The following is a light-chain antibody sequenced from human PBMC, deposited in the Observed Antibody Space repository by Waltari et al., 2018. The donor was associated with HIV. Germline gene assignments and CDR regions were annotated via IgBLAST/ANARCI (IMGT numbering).Light chain of an antibody. J-gene: IGKJ4*01. Sequence: IQLPQSPSSLSASVGDRVTITCRASQDISGALAWYQQKPGKPPKLLVHDASILETGVPAKFSGSGAVADFTLTISSLQPEDFATYYCQQFNSYPLTVGAGTKVEIK. CDR2: DAS. CDR3: QQFNSYPLT. CDR1: QDISGA. V-gene: IGKV1-13*02.